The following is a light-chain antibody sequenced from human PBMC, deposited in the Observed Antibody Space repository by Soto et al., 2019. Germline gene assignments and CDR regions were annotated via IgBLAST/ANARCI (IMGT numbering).Light chain of an antibody. Sequence: EIVLTQSPATLSLSPGERATLSCTASQSVSSYLAWYQQKPGQAPRLLIYDASNRATGIPARFSGSGSGTDFTLTISSLEPEDCAVYYCQQRSNWPLSFGGGTKVEIK. CDR2: DAS. CDR1: QSVSSY. V-gene: IGKV3-11*01. CDR3: QQRSNWPLS. J-gene: IGKJ4*01.